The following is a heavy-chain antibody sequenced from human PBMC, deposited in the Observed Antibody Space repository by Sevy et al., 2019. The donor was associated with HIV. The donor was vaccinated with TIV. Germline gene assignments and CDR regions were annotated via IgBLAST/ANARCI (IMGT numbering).Heavy chain of an antibody. CDR3: AARVGSSDFDY. CDR1: GFSFRNAW. CDR2: IKSKTDGGTR. V-gene: IGHV3-15*01. Sequence: GGSLRLSCAASGFSFRNAWMSWVRQAPGKGLEWVGRIKSKTDGGTRDFAAPARGRFIISRDDSKNMLYLQMSSLKIEDTAHYYCAARVGSSDFDYWGRGILVTVSS. J-gene: IGHJ4*02. D-gene: IGHD1-26*01.